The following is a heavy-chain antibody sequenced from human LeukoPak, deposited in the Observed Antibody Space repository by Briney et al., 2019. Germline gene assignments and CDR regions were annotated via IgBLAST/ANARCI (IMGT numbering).Heavy chain of an antibody. J-gene: IGHJ6*03. D-gene: IGHD6-19*01. CDR1: GYTFTGYY. V-gene: IGHV1-2*02. Sequence: ASVKVSCKASGYTFTGYYMHWVRQAPGQGLEWMGWINPNSGGTNYAQKFQGRVTMTRDTSISTAYMELSRLRSDDTAVYYCARATSSGPAEYYYYYYMDVWGKGTTVTVSS. CDR2: INPNSGGT. CDR3: ARATSSGPAEYYYYYYMDV.